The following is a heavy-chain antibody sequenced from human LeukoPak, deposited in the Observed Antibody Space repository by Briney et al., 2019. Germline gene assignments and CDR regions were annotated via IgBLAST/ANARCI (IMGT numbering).Heavy chain of an antibody. V-gene: IGHV3-7*01. CDR1: GFTFTSYW. CDR2: IKQDGSEK. CDR3: ARMSSSSWYVCDY. D-gene: IGHD6-13*01. J-gene: IGHJ4*02. Sequence: GGSLRLSCAASGFTFTSYWMTWVRQAPGKGLEWVASIKQDGSEKYYVDSVMGRFTISRDNAKNSLYLQMNSLRAEDTAVYYCARMSSSSWYVCDYWGQGTLVTVSS.